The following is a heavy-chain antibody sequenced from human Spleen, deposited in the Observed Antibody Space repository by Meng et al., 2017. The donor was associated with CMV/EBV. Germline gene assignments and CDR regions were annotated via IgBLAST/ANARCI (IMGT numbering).Heavy chain of an antibody. CDR3: AKASVHYDY. CDR2: IYSGGSST. J-gene: IGHJ4*02. Sequence: GGFLRLSCAASGFTFSSYTMSWVRQAPGKGLEWVSVIYSGGSSTYYADSVKGRFTISRDNSKNTLYLQMNSLRAEDTAVYYCAKASVHYDYRGQGTLVTDSS. CDR1: GFTFSSYT. V-gene: IGHV3-23*03.